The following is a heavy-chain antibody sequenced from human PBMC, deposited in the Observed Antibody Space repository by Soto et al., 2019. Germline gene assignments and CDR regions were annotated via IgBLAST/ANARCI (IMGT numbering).Heavy chain of an antibody. V-gene: IGHV3-23*01. J-gene: IGHJ4*02. Sequence: GGSLRLSCAASGFTFSNYAMAWVRQAPGKGLEWVSSISGNDGRTFYADSAKGRFTISRDNSKNTVHLQMNSLRAEDTAVYYCAKRGFCSGSSCLFDHWGQGSQVTVSS. CDR2: ISGNDGRT. CDR3: AKRGFCSGSSCLFDH. CDR1: GFTFSNYA. D-gene: IGHD2-2*01.